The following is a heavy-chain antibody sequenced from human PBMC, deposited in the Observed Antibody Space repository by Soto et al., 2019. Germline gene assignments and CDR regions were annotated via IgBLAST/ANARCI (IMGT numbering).Heavy chain of an antibody. V-gene: IGHV4-30-4*01. CDR3: ARLAGS. CDR2: IYSSGNA. Sequence: SETLSLTCTVSGYSMGNSFYYWSWVRQSPGKGLELIGYIYSSGNAYFHPSLQSRASISIDTSKNQSFLNLTSVTAADTAVYYCARLAGSWGQGILVTVSS. J-gene: IGHJ5*02. CDR1: GYSMGNSFYY.